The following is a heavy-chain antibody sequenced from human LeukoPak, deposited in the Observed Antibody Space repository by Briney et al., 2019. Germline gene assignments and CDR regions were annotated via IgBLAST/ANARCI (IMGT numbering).Heavy chain of an antibody. V-gene: IGHV1-2*02. CDR2: INANSGGT. CDR1: GYMFTGYY. D-gene: IGHD4-23*01. Sequence: ASVKVSCKASGYMFTGYYMHWVRQAPGQGLEWMGWINANSGGTDYAQKFQDRVTMTRDTSISTAYMELSRLTSDDTAVYYCARDGHGGNSFDFWGQGTLVTVSS. CDR3: ARDGHGGNSFDF. J-gene: IGHJ4*02.